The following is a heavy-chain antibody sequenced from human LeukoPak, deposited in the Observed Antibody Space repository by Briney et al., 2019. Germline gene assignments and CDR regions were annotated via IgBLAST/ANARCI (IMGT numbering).Heavy chain of an antibody. CDR3: ATMGPLRATTVIDY. D-gene: IGHD1-26*01. Sequence: PGGSLRLSCPATGFTFSKNWMHWVRQAPGKGLVWVSRITGDGSDTSYADSVKGRFTISRDNAKNTLYLQMSSLRAEDTAVYYCATMGPLRATTVIDYWGQGTLVTVSS. CDR1: GFTFSKNW. V-gene: IGHV3-74*01. J-gene: IGHJ4*02. CDR2: ITGDGSDT.